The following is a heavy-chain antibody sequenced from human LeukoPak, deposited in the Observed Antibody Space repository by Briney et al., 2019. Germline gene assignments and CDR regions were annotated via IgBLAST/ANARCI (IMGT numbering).Heavy chain of an antibody. J-gene: IGHJ4*02. CDR2: MYYTGRT. Sequence: WETLCLTCTVSGGSISSYYWSWIRQPPGKGLEWIGSMYYTGRTYYNPSLKSRVTISVDTSKRQFSLKLSSVTAADTAVYYCARIGYNHYFDYWGQGSLVSVSS. D-gene: IGHD5-24*01. CDR1: GGSISSYY. V-gene: IGHV4-59*05. CDR3: ARIGYNHYFDY.